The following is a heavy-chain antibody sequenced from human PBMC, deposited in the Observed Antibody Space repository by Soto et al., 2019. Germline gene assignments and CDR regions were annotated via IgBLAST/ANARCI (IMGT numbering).Heavy chain of an antibody. V-gene: IGHV1-8*01. J-gene: IGHJ6*03. CDR3: ARGGALRYFDWLWENYYYYYMDV. Sequence: QVQLVQSGAEVKKPGASVKVSCKASGYTFTSYDINWVRQATGHGLEWMGWMNPNSGNTGYAHKLQGRVTMTRNTSIRTAYMELSSLRSEDTAVYYCARGGALRYFDWLWENYYYYYMDVWGKGTTVTVSS. D-gene: IGHD3-9*01. CDR2: MNPNSGNT. CDR1: GYTFTSYD.